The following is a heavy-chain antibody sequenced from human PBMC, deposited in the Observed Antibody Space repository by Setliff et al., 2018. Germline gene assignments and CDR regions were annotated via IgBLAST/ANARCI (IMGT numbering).Heavy chain of an antibody. D-gene: IGHD6-19*01. Sequence: SETLSLTCTVSGSSISSGYFWGRSRQPPGKGLEWIGTISHGGSTYYNPSLKSRVTISVDTSKNQFSLKLGSVTAADTAVYYCARDRQWLVHGYYYYGMDVWGQGTTVTVSS. V-gene: IGHV4-38-2*02. CDR1: GSSISSGYF. CDR2: ISHGGST. J-gene: IGHJ6*02. CDR3: ARDRQWLVHGYYYYGMDV.